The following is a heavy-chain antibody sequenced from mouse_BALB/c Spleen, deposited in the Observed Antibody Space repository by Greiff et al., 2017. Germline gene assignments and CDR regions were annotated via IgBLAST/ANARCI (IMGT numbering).Heavy chain of an antibody. V-gene: IGHV14-4*02. CDR1: GFNIKDYY. CDR3: NAVIYDGYYVGY. CDR2: IDPENGDT. Sequence: VQLQQSGAELVRSGASVKLSCTASGFNIKDYYMHWVKQRPEQGLEWIGWIDPENGDTEYAPKFQGKATMTADTSSNTAYLQLSSLTSEDTAVYYCNAVIYDGYYVGYWGQGTTLTVSS. D-gene: IGHD2-3*01. J-gene: IGHJ2*01.